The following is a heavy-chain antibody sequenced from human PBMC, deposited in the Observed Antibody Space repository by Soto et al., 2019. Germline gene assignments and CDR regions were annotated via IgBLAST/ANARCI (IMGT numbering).Heavy chain of an antibody. CDR1: GFTFSSYD. V-gene: IGHV3-13*04. Sequence: EVQLVESGGGLVQPGGSLRLSCAASGFTFSSYDMQWVRQATGKGLEWVSAIGTAGDTYYPGSVKGRFTISRENAKNSLYVQMNSLRAGDTAVYYCARSPPGGYHYYYGMDVWCQGTTVTVSS. D-gene: IGHD3-22*01. CDR2: IGTAGDT. CDR3: ARSPPGGYHYYYGMDV. J-gene: IGHJ6*02.